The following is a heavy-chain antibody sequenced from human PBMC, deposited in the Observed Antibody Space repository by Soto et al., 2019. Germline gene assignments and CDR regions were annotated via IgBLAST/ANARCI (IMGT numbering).Heavy chain of an antibody. V-gene: IGHV3-30-3*01. CDR1: GFTFSSYA. Sequence: QVQLVESGGGVVQPGRSLRLSCAASGFTFSSYAMHWVRQAPGKGLEWVAVISYDGSNKYYADSVKGRFTISRDNSKNTLYLQMNSLRAEDTAVYYCARVGDSSYDWPYYYYYGMDVWGQGTTVTVSS. J-gene: IGHJ6*02. CDR2: ISYDGSNK. CDR3: ARVGDSSYDWPYYYYYGMDV. D-gene: IGHD5-12*01.